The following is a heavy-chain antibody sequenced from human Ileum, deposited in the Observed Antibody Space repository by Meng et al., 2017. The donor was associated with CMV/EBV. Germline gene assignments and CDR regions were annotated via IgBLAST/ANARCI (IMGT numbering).Heavy chain of an antibody. Sequence: SETLSLTCAVPGGSVSSDYYYWNWIRQPPGKGLEWVAYISNSGNTNSNPSLKSRVSISADAAKNMFSLRPNSVTAADTAVYYCARGWADVRLSGVMDLWGQGTTVTVSS. V-gene: IGHV4-61*01. J-gene: IGHJ6*02. CDR2: ISNSGNT. CDR1: GGSVSSDYYY. D-gene: IGHD2-8*01. CDR3: ARGWADVRLSGVMDL.